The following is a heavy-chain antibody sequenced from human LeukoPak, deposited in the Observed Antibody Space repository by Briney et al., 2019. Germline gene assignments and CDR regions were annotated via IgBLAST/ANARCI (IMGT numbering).Heavy chain of an antibody. V-gene: IGHV4-4*07. CDR2: IFASGST. CDR1: GGSISTNY. CDR3: ARGAGYSREVNFYHYMDV. D-gene: IGHD1-26*01. Sequence: PSETLSLTCTVSGGSISTNYWSWVRQPAGKGLEWTGRIFASGSTNYNPSLKSRVTMSVDTSKNQFSLNLTSVTAADTAVYYCARGAGYSREVNFYHYMDVWGKGTTVTVSS. J-gene: IGHJ6*03.